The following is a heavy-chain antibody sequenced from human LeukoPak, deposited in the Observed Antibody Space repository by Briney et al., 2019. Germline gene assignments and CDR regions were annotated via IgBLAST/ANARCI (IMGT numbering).Heavy chain of an antibody. CDR1: GGTFSSYA. D-gene: IGHD5/OR15-5a*01. CDR2: IIPIFGTA. J-gene: IGHJ5*02. V-gene: IGHV1-69*13. Sequence: GASVKVSCKASGGTFSSYAISWVRQAPGQGLEWMGGIIPIFGTANYAQKFQGRVTITADESTSTAYMELSSLRSEDTAVYYCARNPFLDRLSLLNWFDPWGQGTLVTVSS. CDR3: ARNPFLDRLSLLNWFDP.